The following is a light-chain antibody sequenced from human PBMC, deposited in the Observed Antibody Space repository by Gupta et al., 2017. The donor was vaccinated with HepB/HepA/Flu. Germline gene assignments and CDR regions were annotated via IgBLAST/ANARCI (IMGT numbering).Light chain of an antibody. CDR3: SSYAGSNNVV. CDR2: EVN. J-gene: IGLJ2*01. CDR1: SSDVGGYNH. V-gene: IGLV2-8*01. Sequence: QSALTQPPSASGSPGQSVTISCTGTSSDVGGYNHVSWYQQHPGTAPTLMIFEVNQWPSGVPDRFSGSKSGNTASLTVSGLQADDEANYYCSSYAGSNNVVFGGGTKLTVL.